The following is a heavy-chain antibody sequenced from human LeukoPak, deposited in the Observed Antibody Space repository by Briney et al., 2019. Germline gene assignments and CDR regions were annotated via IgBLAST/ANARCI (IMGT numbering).Heavy chain of an antibody. V-gene: IGHV3-21*01. J-gene: IGHJ5*02. CDR2: ISSSSYI. Sequence: GGTLRLSCAASGFTFSSYSMNWVRQAPGKGLEWVSSISSSSYIYYADSVKGRFTISRDNAKNSLYLQMNSLRAEDTAVYYCARDVETGNSRRFDPWGQGTLVTVSS. D-gene: IGHD4-23*01. CDR1: GFTFSSYS. CDR3: ARDVETGNSRRFDP.